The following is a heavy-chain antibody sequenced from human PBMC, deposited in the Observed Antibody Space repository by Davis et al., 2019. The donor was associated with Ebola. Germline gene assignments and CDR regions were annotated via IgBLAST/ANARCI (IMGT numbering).Heavy chain of an antibody. V-gene: IGHV1-2*04. CDR2: INPKSGGT. J-gene: IGHJ6*03. D-gene: IGHD5/OR15-5a*01. CDR3: ARAVSPSNDYYVDV. Sequence: AASVKVSCKASGYIFIDYYIHWMRQAPGQGLEWMGWINPKSGGTKYAQKFQDWITMTRDTSINTAYVELSGLTSDDTAIYYCARAVSPSNDYYVDVWGKGAAVTVSS. CDR1: GYIFIDYY.